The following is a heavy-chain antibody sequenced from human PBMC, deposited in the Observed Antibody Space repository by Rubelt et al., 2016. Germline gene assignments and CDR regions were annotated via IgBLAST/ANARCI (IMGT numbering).Heavy chain of an antibody. J-gene: IGHJ6*02. CDR2: GST. V-gene: IGHV4-59*01. Sequence: GSTNYNPSLKSRVTISVDTSKNQFSLKLSSVTAADTAVYYCASPGPFGPSYYYYGMDVWGQGTTVTVSS. D-gene: IGHD3-16*01. CDR3: ASPGPFGPSYYYYGMDV.